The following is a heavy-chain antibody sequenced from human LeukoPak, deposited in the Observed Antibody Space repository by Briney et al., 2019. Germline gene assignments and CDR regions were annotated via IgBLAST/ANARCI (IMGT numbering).Heavy chain of an antibody. CDR2: IYHSGST. J-gene: IGHJ6*02. D-gene: IGHD1-26*01. Sequence: SQTLSLTCAVSGGSISGGGYSWSWIRQPPGKGLEWIGYIYHSGSTYYNPSLKSRVTISVDRSKNQFSLKLSSVTAADTAVYYCARDGSIRGYYYGMDVWGQGTTVTVSS. V-gene: IGHV4-30-2*01. CDR1: GGSISGGGYS. CDR3: ARDGSIRGYYYGMDV.